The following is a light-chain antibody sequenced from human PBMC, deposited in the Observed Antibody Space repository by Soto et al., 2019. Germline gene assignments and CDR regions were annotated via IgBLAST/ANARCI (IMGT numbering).Light chain of an antibody. Sequence: EVVLTQSPVTLSLSPGERATLSCMASQSFRGLLAWYQQKPGQAPRLLIYDAYNRATGIPPRFSGSGSGTDFTLTINRLEPEDFAVYFCQQYGSSPQTFGQGTKVDIK. CDR2: DAY. V-gene: IGKV3-20*01. CDR3: QQYGSSPQT. J-gene: IGKJ1*01. CDR1: QSFRGL.